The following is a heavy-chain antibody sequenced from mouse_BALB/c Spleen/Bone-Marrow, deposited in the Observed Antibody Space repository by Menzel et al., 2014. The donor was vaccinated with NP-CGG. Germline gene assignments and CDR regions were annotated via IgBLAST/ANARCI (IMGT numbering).Heavy chain of an antibody. CDR1: GFTFSNYG. J-gene: IGHJ4*01. D-gene: IGHD2-4*01. V-gene: IGHV5-6*01. CDR3: TRRGSTVITTGYPMDY. CDR2: INSDGTYT. Sequence: EVQLQESGGDLVKPGGSLKLSCAASGFTFSNYGMSWVRQTPDKRLEWVATINSDGTYTYYPDSVKGRFTISRDNAKNTLYLQMSSLKSEDTAMYYCTRRGSTVITTGYPMDYWGQGTSVTVSS.